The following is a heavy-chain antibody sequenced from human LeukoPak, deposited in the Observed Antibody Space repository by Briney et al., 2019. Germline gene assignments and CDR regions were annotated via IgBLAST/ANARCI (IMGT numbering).Heavy chain of an antibody. CDR3: AMNWNCDY. CDR2: ISSGGST. CDR1: GFTFSSYA. J-gene: IGHJ4*02. Sequence: PGESLRLSCSASGFTFSSYAMLWVRQAPGKGLECVSAISSGGSTHYADSVKGRFTISRDDSENTLYLQMISLRTEDTAVYYCAMNWNCDYWGQGTLVTVSS. V-gene: IGHV3-64D*09. D-gene: IGHD1-1*01.